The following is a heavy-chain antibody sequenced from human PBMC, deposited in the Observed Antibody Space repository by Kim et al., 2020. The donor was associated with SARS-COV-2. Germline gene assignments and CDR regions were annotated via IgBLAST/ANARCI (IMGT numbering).Heavy chain of an antibody. Sequence: SETLSLTCTVSGGSISSYYWSWIRQPPGKGLEWIGFIHYSGSSNYNPSLKSRVTTSVDTSKNQFSLKLISVTAADTAVYFCARDRRGGLLTWFDPWGQGILVTVSS. D-gene: IGHD2-15*01. CDR3: ARDRRGGLLTWFDP. CDR1: GGSISSYY. V-gene: IGHV4-59*13. J-gene: IGHJ5*02. CDR2: IHYSGSS.